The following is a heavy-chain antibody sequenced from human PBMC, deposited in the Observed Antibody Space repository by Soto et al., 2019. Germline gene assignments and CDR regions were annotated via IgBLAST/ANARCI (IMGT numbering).Heavy chain of an antibody. D-gene: IGHD6-19*01. CDR3: ARAHVMFVDGSTFDY. CDR1: GYSSSSGSS. J-gene: IGHJ4*01. Sequence: SEAQSVPSNVSGYSSSSGSSWTFIRQPPGSGPGLIASIYHGGTTFYNTSLKSRITISVDTSHNQFSLNLRSVTAADTAVYYCARAHVMFVDGSTFDYWGHGTLVTVSS. V-gene: IGHV4-38-2*02. CDR2: IYHGGTT.